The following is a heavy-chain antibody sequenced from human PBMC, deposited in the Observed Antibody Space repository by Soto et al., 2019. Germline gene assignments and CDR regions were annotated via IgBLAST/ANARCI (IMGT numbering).Heavy chain of an antibody. CDR3: ARVVSPLSYDIWSGSFDY. CDR1: GFTVSSNY. J-gene: IGHJ4*02. Sequence: EVQLVESGGGLVQPGGSLRLSCAASGFTVSSNYMSWVRQAPGKGLEWVSVIYSGGSTYYADSVKGRFTISRDNSKNPLYLQMNSPRAEDTAVYYCARVVSPLSYDIWSGSFDYWGQGTLVTVSS. D-gene: IGHD3-3*01. CDR2: IYSGGST. V-gene: IGHV3-66*01.